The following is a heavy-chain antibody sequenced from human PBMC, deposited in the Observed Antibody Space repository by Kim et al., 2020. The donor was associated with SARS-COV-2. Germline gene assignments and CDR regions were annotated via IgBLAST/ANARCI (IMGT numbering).Heavy chain of an antibody. V-gene: IGHV4-34*04. CDR3: ARKVLGLQLDS. J-gene: IGHJ4*02. Sequence: SETLSLTCAVYGGSFSDYYWTWIRQPPGKGLEWIGEIHHSGRTKDNPSLKGRSTISVDTSKNQYTLKLSSVTAADTAFYYCARKVLGLQLDSWCQGTLVT. CDR1: GGSFSDYY. CDR2: IHHSGRT.